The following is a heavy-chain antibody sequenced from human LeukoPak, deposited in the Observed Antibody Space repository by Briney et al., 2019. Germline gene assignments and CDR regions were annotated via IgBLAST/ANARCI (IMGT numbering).Heavy chain of an antibody. D-gene: IGHD3-22*01. Sequence: GGSLRPSCAASGFSFSNYALSWVRQAPGKGLEWVSGISGSGGSTYHADSVKGRFIISRDNSKNTLYLQMNSLRAEDTAVYYCARAMMVVTNLWGVFDYWGQGTLVTVSS. V-gene: IGHV3-23*01. CDR3: ARAMMVVTNLWGVFDY. J-gene: IGHJ4*02. CDR1: GFSFSNYA. CDR2: ISGSGGST.